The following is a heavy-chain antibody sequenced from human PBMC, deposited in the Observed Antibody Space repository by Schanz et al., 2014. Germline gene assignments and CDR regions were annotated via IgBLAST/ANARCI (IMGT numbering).Heavy chain of an antibody. CDR1: GFAFSVYG. D-gene: IGHD3-9*01. V-gene: IGHV3-33*01. J-gene: IGHJ6*02. CDR3: TRDSRHYYDKSMDV. CDR2: IWSDGSGK. Sequence: QVQLVESGGGVVQPGRSLRLSCAASGFAFSVYGMHWVRQAPGKGPEWVADIWSDGSGKYYADSVKCRFTISRGSPKNTLYLQMNSLRAVDTALKYCTRDSRHYYDKSMDVWGQWTTVTVSS.